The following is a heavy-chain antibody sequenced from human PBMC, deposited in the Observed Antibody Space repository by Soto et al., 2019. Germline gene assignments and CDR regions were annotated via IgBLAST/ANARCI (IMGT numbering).Heavy chain of an antibody. CDR3: AREASGSYVPEHYFDY. D-gene: IGHD3-10*01. CDR1: GFTFSSYA. Sequence: QVQLVESGGGVVQPGRSLRLSCAASGFTFSSYAMHWVRQAPGKGLEWVAVISYDGSSKYYADSVKGRFTISRDNSKNTLYLQMKSLRAEDTAVYYCAREASGSYVPEHYFDYWGQGTLVTVSS. V-gene: IGHV3-30-3*01. J-gene: IGHJ4*02. CDR2: ISYDGSSK.